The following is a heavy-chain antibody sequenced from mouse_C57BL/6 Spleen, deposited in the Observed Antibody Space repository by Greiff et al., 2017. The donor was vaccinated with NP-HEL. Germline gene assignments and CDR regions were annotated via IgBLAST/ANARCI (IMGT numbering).Heavy chain of an antibody. Sequence: QVQLQQSGAELVKPGASVKLSCKASGYTFTSYWMHWVKQRPGQGLEWIGMIHPNSGSTNYNEKFKSKATLTVDKSSSTAYMQLSSLTSEDSAVYYCARGGTGKEDYFDYWGQGTTLTVSS. CDR2: IHPNSGST. CDR3: ARGGTGKEDYFDY. V-gene: IGHV1-64*01. CDR1: GYTFTSYW. D-gene: IGHD4-1*01. J-gene: IGHJ2*01.